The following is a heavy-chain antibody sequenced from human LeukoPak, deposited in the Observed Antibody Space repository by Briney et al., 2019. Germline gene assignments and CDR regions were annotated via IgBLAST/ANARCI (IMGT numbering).Heavy chain of an antibody. V-gene: IGHV1-3*01. CDR2: INADNGNT. Sequence: ASVKVSCKASGYTFTNYAMHWVRQASGQRLEWMGWINADNGNTKYSQKFQGRVTITRDTSATTAYMDLSSLRSEDTAVYYCATDWAAAGTRDFDYWGQGTLVTVSS. CDR3: ATDWAAAGTRDFDY. D-gene: IGHD6-13*01. J-gene: IGHJ4*02. CDR1: GYTFTNYA.